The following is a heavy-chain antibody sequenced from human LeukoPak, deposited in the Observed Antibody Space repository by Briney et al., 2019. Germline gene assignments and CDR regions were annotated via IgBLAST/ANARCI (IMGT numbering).Heavy chain of an antibody. V-gene: IGHV4-59*08. Sequence: SETLSLTCTASGGSISTYYWSWIRQPPGKGLEWIGYLYYSGITNYNPSLKSRVSISVDTSKNQFSLRLTSVTAADTAVYYCARGNTAMLNWGQGTLVTVSS. CDR3: ARGNTAMLN. CDR1: GGSISTYY. J-gene: IGHJ4*02. CDR2: LYYSGIT. D-gene: IGHD5-18*01.